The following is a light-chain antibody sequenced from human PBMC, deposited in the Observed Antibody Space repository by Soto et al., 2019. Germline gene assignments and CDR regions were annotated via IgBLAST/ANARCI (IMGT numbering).Light chain of an antibody. CDR3: QQYKSRRT. J-gene: IGKJ1*01. V-gene: IGKV1-5*01. CDR1: EDINDW. CDR2: DAS. Sequence: GDRVTITCRASEDINDWLAWYQQKPGNAPKFLIYDASTLQSGVPSRFSGSGSGTEFTLTISSLQPDDSATYYFQQYKSRRTFGQGTKVE.